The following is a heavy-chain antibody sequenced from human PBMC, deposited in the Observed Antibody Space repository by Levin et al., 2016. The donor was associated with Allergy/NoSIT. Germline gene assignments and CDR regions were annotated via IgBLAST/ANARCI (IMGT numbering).Heavy chain of an antibody. V-gene: IGHV4-30-2*01. D-gene: IGHD3-3*01. J-gene: IGHJ4*02. CDR3: ARRDFWSGYYDY. Sequence: SETLSLTCAVSGGSISSGGYSWSWIRQPPGKGLEWIGYIYHSGSTYYNPSLKSRVTISVDRSKNQFSLKLSSVTAADTAVYYCARRDFWSGYYDYWGQGTLVTVSS. CDR2: IYHSGST. CDR1: GGSISSGGYS.